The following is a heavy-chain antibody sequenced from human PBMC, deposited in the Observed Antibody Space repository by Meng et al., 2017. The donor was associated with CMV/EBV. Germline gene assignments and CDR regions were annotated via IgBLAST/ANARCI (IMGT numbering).Heavy chain of an antibody. CDR3: ARADSSYFDVSAYYPDAFDI. J-gene: IGHJ3*02. Sequence: SETLSLTCVVSGGSFSSSKWLSWVRQPPGKGLEWIGAIHHSGTPNYNASLKSRVTMSVDKSKNHFSLSLTSVTAADTAVYFCARADSSYFDVSAYYPDAFDIWGQGTVVTVSS. CDR1: GGSFSSSKW. D-gene: IGHD3-22*01. CDR2: IHHSGTP. V-gene: IGHV4/OR15-8*03.